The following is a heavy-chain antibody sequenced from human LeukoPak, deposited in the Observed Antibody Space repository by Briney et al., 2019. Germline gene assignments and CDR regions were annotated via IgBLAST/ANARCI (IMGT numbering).Heavy chain of an antibody. D-gene: IGHD6-6*01. V-gene: IGHV3-74*01. Sequence: GGSLRLSCAASGFDFSSNWMHWVRHAPGQGLVWVSRIKGDGISTNYADSVKGRFTVSRDNAKNTLYLQVNNLRAEDTAVYYCARGPNSNWSGLDFWGQGTLLTVSS. J-gene: IGHJ4*02. CDR1: GFDFSSNW. CDR2: IKGDGIST. CDR3: ARGPNSNWSGLDF.